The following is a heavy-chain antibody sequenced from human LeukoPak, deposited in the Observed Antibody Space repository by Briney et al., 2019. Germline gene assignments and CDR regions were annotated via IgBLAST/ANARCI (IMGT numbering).Heavy chain of an antibody. D-gene: IGHD5-18*01. V-gene: IGHV4-59*01. J-gene: IGHJ5*02. CDR3: ARDRRHSYGAYFDP. CDR2: IYNGGLT. Sequence: PSETLSLTCTVYGDSISTYHWSWVRQSPEKGLEWIGYIYNGGLTSYNPSLKSRVTISVDTSKAQFSLNLYSVTAADTAVYFCARDRRHSYGAYFDPWGQGILVTVSS. CDR1: GDSISTYH.